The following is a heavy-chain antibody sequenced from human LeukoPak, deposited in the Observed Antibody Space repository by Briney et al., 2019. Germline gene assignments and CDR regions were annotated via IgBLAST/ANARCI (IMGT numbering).Heavy chain of an antibody. Sequence: SETLSLTCTVSGGSISSYYWSWIRQPPGKGLEWIGYIYYSGSTNYNPSLKGRVTISVDTSKNQFSLKLSSVTAADTAVYYCARLDHCSGGSCYSTGRGPFDYWGQGTLVTVSS. CDR3: ARLDHCSGGSCYSTGRGPFDY. CDR2: IYYSGST. D-gene: IGHD2-15*01. V-gene: IGHV4-59*08. CDR1: GGSISSYY. J-gene: IGHJ4*02.